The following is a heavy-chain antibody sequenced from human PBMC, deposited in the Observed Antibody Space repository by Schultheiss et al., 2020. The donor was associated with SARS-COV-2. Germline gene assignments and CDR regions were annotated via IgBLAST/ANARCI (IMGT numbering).Heavy chain of an antibody. CDR1: GGSFSGYY. CDR2: INHSGST. D-gene: IGHD6-19*01. CDR3: ARARWTAVAGYYYYYGMDV. V-gene: IGHV4-34*01. J-gene: IGHJ6*02. Sequence: SETLSLTCAVYGGSFSGYYWSWIRQPPGKGLEWIGEINHSGSTNYNPSLKSRVTISVDTSKNQFSLKLSSVTAADTAVYYCARARWTAVAGYYYYYGMDVWGQGTTVTVSS.